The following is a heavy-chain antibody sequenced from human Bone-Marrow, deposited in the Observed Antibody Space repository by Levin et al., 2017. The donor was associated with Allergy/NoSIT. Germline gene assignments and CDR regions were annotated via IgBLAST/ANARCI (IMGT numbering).Heavy chain of an antibody. CDR3: AKMPYYDSGSADY. D-gene: IGHD3-10*01. V-gene: IGHV3-23*01. CDR2: ITATADTT. J-gene: IGHJ4*02. CDR1: GFTFSSFA. Sequence: GGSLRLSCAASGFTFSSFAMTWIRQAPGKGLEWVAVITATADTTHYADSVKGRFTISRDNIENTVYLEMNSLRAEDTAIYYCAKMPYYDSGSADYWGQGTLVTVSS.